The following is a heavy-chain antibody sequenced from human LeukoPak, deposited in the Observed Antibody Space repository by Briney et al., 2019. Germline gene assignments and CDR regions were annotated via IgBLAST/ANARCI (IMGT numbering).Heavy chain of an antibody. CDR2: IYYSGST. D-gene: IGHD4-11*01. CDR3: ARSYSNDYYYYMDV. Sequence: SETLSLTCTVSGGSISSYYWSWIRQPPGKGLEWIGYIYYSGSTNYNPSLKSRVTISVDTSKNQFSLKLSSVTAADTAVYYCARSYSNDYYYYMDVWGKGTTLTISS. J-gene: IGHJ6*03. CDR1: GGSISSYY. V-gene: IGHV4-59*01.